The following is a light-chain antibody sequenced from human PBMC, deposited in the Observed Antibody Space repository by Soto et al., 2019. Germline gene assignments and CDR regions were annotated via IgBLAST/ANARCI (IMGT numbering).Light chain of an antibody. CDR3: QQYHSYPYT. J-gene: IGKJ2*01. CDR2: KAS. CDR1: QSISSW. Sequence: DIQMTQSPSTLSASVGDRVTITCRASQSISSWLARYQQKPGKAPKLLIYKASSLESGVPSRFSGSGSGTEFTLTISSLQPDDFATYYCQQYHSYPYTFGQGTKLEIK. V-gene: IGKV1-5*03.